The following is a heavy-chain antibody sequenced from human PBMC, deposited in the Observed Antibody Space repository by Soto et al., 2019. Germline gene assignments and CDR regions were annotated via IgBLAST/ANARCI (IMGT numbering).Heavy chain of an antibody. CDR2: ISYDGSNK. J-gene: IGHJ4*02. Sequence: GGSLRLSCAASGFTFSSYGMHWVRQAPGKGLEWVAVISYDGSNKYYADSVKGRFTISRDNSKNTLYLQMNSLRAEDTAVYYCAKALDYYDSSGSDYWGQGTLVTVSS. CDR3: AKALDYYDSSGSDY. V-gene: IGHV3-30*18. D-gene: IGHD3-22*01. CDR1: GFTFSSYG.